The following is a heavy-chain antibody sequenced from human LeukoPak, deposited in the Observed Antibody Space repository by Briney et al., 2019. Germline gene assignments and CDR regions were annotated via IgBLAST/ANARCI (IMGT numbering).Heavy chain of an antibody. Sequence: SETLSLTCAVSGGSISSGGYSWSWIRQPPGKGLEWIGYIYHSGSTYYNPSLKSRVTISVDTSKNQFSLKLSSVTAADTAVYYCARRFLDYYDSSGYPTHWFDPWGQGTLVTVSS. D-gene: IGHD3-22*01. J-gene: IGHJ5*02. V-gene: IGHV4-30-2*03. CDR2: IYHSGST. CDR1: GGSISSGGYS. CDR3: ARRFLDYYDSSGYPTHWFDP.